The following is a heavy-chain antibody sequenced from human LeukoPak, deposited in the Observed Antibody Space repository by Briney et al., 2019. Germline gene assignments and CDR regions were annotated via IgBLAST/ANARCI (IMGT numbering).Heavy chain of an antibody. CDR2: IRYGENKE. CDR1: GFLFSNYG. Sequence: PGGALRLSCAGSGFLFSNYGVHWLRQAPGKGLEWVAFIRYGENKEYYEDSVKGRFTISRDNSKNSLYLQMNSLRPEDTAIYYCAKSRAPTADPDAFDIWGQGTMVTVSS. J-gene: IGHJ3*02. CDR3: AKSRAPTADPDAFDI. V-gene: IGHV3-30*02.